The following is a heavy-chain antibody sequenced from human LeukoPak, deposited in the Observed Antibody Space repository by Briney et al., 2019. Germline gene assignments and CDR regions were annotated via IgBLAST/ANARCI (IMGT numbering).Heavy chain of an antibody. J-gene: IGHJ4*02. D-gene: IGHD2-2*01. V-gene: IGHV3-74*01. CDR1: GFTFSSYW. Sequence: HPGGSLRLSCAASGFTFSSYWMHWVRQAPGKGLVWVSCINSDGSSTRYADSVKGRFTISRENAKNTLYLQMNSLRAEDTAVYYCARTPLGMTAALAPWGQGTLVTVSS. CDR3: ARTPLGMTAALAP. CDR2: INSDGSST.